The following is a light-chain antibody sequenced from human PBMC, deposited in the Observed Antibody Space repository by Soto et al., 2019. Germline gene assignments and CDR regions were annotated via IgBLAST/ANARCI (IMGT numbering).Light chain of an antibody. CDR2: GAS. CDR3: QQHGSSPRT. V-gene: IGKV3-20*01. CDR1: QSVRSSY. J-gene: IGKJ1*01. Sequence: EIVLTQSPGTLSLSPGERVTLSCRASQSVRSSYLAWYQQRPGQAPRLLLYGASSRATGIPDRFSGSGSGTDFTLTIIRLEPEDFAVYYCQQHGSSPRTFGQGTKVEIK.